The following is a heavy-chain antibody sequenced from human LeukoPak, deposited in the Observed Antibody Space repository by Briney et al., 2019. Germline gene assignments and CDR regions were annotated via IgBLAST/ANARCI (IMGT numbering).Heavy chain of an antibody. CDR1: GFTFNNYA. V-gene: IGHV3-23*01. D-gene: IGHD5-12*01. CDR2: ISDSGGST. J-gene: IGHJ4*02. CDR3: ASPRGYGGYLIH. Sequence: GGSLRLSCAASGFTFNNYAMNWVRQTPGKGLEWVSGISDSGGSTYYADSVKGRFTISRDNSRNTLLLQMNSLRADDTAVYYCASPRGYGGYLIHWGQGTLVTVSS.